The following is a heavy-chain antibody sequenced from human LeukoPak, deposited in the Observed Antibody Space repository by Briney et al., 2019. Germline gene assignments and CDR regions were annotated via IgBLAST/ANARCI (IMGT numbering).Heavy chain of an antibody. J-gene: IGHJ4*02. CDR1: GFTFRSYA. V-gene: IGHV3-23*01. CDR2: ISGNGGST. D-gene: IGHD3-10*01. CDR3: VRDGGYYGPDS. Sequence: QPGGSLRLSCAASGFTFRSYAMSWVRQAPGKGLEWVSAISGNGGSTYYADSVKGRFTISRDNSKNTLYLQMNSLRAEDTAMYYCVRDGGYYGPDSWGQGALVSVSS.